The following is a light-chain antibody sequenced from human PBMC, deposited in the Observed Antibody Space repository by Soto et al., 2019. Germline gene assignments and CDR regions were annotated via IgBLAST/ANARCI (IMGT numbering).Light chain of an antibody. CDR2: EVF. CDR3: CSYTTTSTFV. Sequence: QSALTQPASMSGSPGQSITISCTGTSSDVGGYNYVSWYQQHPGKVPKLMIYEVFRRPSGISDRFSGSKSGNTASLTISGLQAEDEADYYCCSYTTTSTFVFGGGTQLTVL. V-gene: IGLV2-14*03. CDR1: SSDVGGYNY. J-gene: IGLJ2*01.